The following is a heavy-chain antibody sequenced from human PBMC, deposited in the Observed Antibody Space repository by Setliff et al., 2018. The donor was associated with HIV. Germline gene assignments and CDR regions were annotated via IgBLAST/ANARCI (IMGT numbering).Heavy chain of an antibody. CDR1: GFTFSNY. D-gene: IGHD1-26*01. J-gene: IGHJ4*02. CDR2: ISSSGSPI. Sequence: QPGGSLRLSCVVSGFTFSNYKNYEMHWVRQAPGKGLEWLSYISSSGSPIYYADSVKGRFMFSRDTTKTPFYLQMNSLRAEDTGVYYCTRGEDWGQGTLVTVSS. CDR3: TRGED. V-gene: IGHV3-48*03.